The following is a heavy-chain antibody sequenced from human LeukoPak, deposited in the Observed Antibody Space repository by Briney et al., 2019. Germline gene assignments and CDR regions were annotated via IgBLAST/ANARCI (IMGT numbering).Heavy chain of an antibody. V-gene: IGHV4-59*01. CDR3: ARVEGKNGPTLDY. J-gene: IGHJ4*02. Sequence: KTSATLSLTCTVSGGSISSYYWSWIRQPPGKGLEWIGYIYYSGSTNYNPSLKSRVTISVDTSKNQFSLKLSSVTAADTAVYYCARVEGKNGPTLDYWGQGTLVTVSS. D-gene: IGHD5-24*01. CDR1: GGSISSYY. CDR2: IYYSGST.